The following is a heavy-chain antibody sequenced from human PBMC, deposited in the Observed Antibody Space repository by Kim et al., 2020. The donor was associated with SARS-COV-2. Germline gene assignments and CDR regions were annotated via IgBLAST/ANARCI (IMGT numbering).Heavy chain of an antibody. CDR3: ARERYTAMAPGGEPFDY. V-gene: IGHV3-30*01. Sequence: VAGRFTISREHSKNTLYLQMNSLRAEDTAVYYCARERYTAMAPGGEPFDYWGQGTLVTVSS. D-gene: IGHD5-18*01. J-gene: IGHJ4*02.